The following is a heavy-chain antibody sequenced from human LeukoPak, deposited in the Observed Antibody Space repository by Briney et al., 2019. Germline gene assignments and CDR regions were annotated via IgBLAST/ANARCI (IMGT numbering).Heavy chain of an antibody. CDR1: GFISDDYG. Sequence: GGSLRLSCAASGFISDDYGMTWVRQAPGKGLEWVSGTNWNGASTGYADSVKGRFTISRDNAKNSLYLQMNSLRVEDTALYYCVRRRRDTSMAAAGPTSYYYYMDVWGKGTTVTVSS. CDR2: TNWNGAST. V-gene: IGHV3-20*04. CDR3: VRRRRDTSMAAAGPTSYYYYMDV. D-gene: IGHD6-13*01. J-gene: IGHJ6*03.